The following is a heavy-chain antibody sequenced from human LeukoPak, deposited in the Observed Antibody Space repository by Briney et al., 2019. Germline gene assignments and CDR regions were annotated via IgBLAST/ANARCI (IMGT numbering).Heavy chain of an antibody. Sequence: PSETLSLTCTVSGGSISSSSYYWGWIRQPPGKGLEWIGSIYYSGSTYYNPSLKSRVTISVDTSKNQFSLKLSSVTAADTAVYYCARDPWFGESIYYYYMDVWGKGTTVTVSS. V-gene: IGHV4-39*07. J-gene: IGHJ6*03. CDR3: ARDPWFGESIYYYYMDV. D-gene: IGHD3-10*01. CDR1: GGSISSSSYY. CDR2: IYYSGST.